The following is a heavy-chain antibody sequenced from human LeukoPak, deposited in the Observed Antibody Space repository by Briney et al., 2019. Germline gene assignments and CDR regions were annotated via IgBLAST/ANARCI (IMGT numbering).Heavy chain of an antibody. CDR1: GFAFPGYW. D-gene: IGHD5-24*01. CDR3: TRGIVWLQLQY. CDR2: IGKDGSVK. V-gene: IGHV3-7*01. J-gene: IGHJ4*02. Sequence: GGSLRLSCAASGFAFPGYWMVWVRQAPGKGLEWVASIGKDGSVKAYADSVKDRFTISRDNARNSLYLQMNSLGVEDTAVYYCTRGIVWLQLQYWGQGALVTVSS.